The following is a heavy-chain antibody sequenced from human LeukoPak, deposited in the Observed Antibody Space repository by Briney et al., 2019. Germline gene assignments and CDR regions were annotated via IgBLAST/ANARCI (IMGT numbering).Heavy chain of an antibody. J-gene: IGHJ4*02. D-gene: IGHD4-17*01. CDR2: ISGTGGST. CDR3: ARGEGAVTTVY. CDR1: EFTFSRYA. Sequence: GGSLRLSCAASEFTFSRYAMSWVRQAPGKGLEWVSTISGTGGSTYYADSVKGRFTISRDNSKNTMYLQMNSLRAEDTAVYYCARGEGAVTTVYWGQGTLVTVSS. V-gene: IGHV3-23*01.